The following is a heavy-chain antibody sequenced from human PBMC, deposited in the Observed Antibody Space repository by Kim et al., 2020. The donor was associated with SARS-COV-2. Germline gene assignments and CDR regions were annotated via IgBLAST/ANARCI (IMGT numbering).Heavy chain of an antibody. CDR2: IYYSGST. D-gene: IGHD2-8*01. J-gene: IGHJ3*02. V-gene: IGHV4-39*07. Sequence: SETLSLTCTVSGGSISSSSYYWGWIRQPPGKGLEWIGSIYYSGSTYYNPSLKSRVTISVDTSKNQFSLKLSSVTAADTAVYYCARLDTYCTNGVCYMGPSNPTIWGQGTMVTVSS. CDR1: GGSISSSSYY. CDR3: ARLDTYCTNGVCYMGPSNPTI.